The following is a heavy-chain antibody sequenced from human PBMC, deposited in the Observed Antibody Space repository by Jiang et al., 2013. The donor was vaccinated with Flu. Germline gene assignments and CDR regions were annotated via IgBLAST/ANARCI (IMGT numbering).Heavy chain of an antibody. CDR3: ARGPQIGGGDYDWFDP. Sequence: GAEVKKPGASVKVSCKASGYTFTGYYLHWVRQAPGQGLEWMGRINPNSGGTHYAQKFQGRVTMTRDTSISTAYMELSRLRSDDTVVYYCARGPQIGGGDYDWFDPWGQGTLVTVSS. J-gene: IGHJ5*02. CDR2: INPNSGGT. CDR1: GYTFTGYY. V-gene: IGHV1-2*05. D-gene: IGHD4-17*01.